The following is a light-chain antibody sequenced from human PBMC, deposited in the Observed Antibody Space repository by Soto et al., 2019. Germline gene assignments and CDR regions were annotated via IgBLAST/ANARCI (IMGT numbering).Light chain of an antibody. V-gene: IGLV1-44*01. CDR2: SNN. J-gene: IGLJ1*01. CDR1: SSNLGSNT. CDR3: AAWDDSLNGYV. Sequence: QSVLTQPPSASGTPGQRVTISCSGSSSNLGSNTVNWYQQLPGTAPKLLIYSNNQRPSGVPDRFSGSKSGTSASLAISGLQSEDEADYYWAAWDDSLNGYVFGTGTKVTVL.